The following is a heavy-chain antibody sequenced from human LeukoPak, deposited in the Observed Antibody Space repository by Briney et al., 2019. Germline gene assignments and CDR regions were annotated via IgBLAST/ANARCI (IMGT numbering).Heavy chain of an antibody. Sequence: GGSLRLSCAVSGFSFSGYAMHWVRQAPGKGLVWVSRIKGDGSSISYADSVKGRFTISRDNAKNTLYLQMNSLRAEDTAVYYCARSYYYGSGSFAFDYWGQGTLVTVSS. CDR1: GFSFSGYA. J-gene: IGHJ4*02. CDR3: ARSYYYGSGSFAFDY. V-gene: IGHV3-74*01. D-gene: IGHD3-10*01. CDR2: IKGDGSSI.